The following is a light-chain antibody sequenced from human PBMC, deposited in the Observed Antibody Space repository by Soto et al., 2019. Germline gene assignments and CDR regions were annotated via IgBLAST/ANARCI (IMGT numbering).Light chain of an antibody. Sequence: EIVMTQSPATLSVSPGERATLSCRASQSVSSNLAWYQQKPGQAPRLLIYGASTRATGIPARFSGSGSGTEFTLTISSLQSEDFAVYACPEYNTLPPWTFGQGTKV. CDR1: QSVSSN. J-gene: IGKJ1*01. CDR2: GAS. CDR3: PEYNTLPPWT. V-gene: IGKV3-15*01.